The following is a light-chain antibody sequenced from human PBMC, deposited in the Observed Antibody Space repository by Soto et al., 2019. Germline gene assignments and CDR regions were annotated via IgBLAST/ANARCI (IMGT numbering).Light chain of an antibody. Sequence: DIQMTQSPSSLSASVGDRVTITCRASQSIRTSLNWYQQKPGKAPKLLIYGGFSLQSGAPSRFSGSGSGTDFTLTISSLQPEDFAVHYCQQSYSTPPTFGQGTKVEIK. V-gene: IGKV1-39*01. CDR1: QSIRTS. CDR2: GGF. CDR3: QQSYSTPPT. J-gene: IGKJ2*01.